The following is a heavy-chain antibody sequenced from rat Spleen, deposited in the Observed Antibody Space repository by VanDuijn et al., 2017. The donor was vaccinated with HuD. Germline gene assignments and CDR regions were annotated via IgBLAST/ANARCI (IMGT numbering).Heavy chain of an antibody. CDR2: ISYDGSST. CDR1: GFTFSNYG. J-gene: IGHJ2*01. D-gene: IGHD1-10*01. V-gene: IGHV5-29*01. CDR3: TRDGEQLVYYFDY. Sequence: EVQLVESGGGLVQPGRSLKLSCAASGFTFSNYGMAWVRQAPTKGLEWVATISYDGSSTYYRDSVKGRFTISRDNAKSTLYLQMNSLRSEDTATYYCTRDGEQLVYYFDYWGQGVMVTVSS.